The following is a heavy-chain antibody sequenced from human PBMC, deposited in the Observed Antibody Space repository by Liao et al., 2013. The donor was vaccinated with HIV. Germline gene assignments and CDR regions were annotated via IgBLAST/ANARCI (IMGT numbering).Heavy chain of an antibody. Sequence: QVQLQESGPGLVKPSETLSLACTVSGGSISSGGYSWSWIRQTPGKGLEWIGEINHSGSTNYNPSLKSRVTISVDTSKNQFSLKLRSVTAADTAVYSCARSPSGDTFDIWGQGTMVTVSS. J-gene: IGHJ3*02. CDR1: GGSISSGGYS. CDR2: INHSGST. V-gene: IGHV4-61*08. CDR3: ARSPSGDTFDI.